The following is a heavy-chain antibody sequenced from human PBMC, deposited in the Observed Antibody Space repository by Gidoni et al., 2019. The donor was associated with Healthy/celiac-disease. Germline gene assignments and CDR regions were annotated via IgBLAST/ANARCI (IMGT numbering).Heavy chain of an antibody. V-gene: IGHV3-15*01. CDR3: TTERVDLPNDF. Sequence: EVQLVESGGGLVKPGGSLRLFCAASGFTFSNAWMSWVRQAPGKGLEWVGRNKSKTDGGTTDYAAPVKGRFTISRDDSKNTLYLQMNSLKTEDTAVYYCTTERVDLPNDFWGQGTLVTVSS. J-gene: IGHJ4*02. CDR1: GFTFSNAW. CDR2: NKSKTDGGTT.